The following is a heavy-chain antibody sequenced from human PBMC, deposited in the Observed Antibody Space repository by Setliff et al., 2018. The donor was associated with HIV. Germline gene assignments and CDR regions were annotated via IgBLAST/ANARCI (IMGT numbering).Heavy chain of an antibody. V-gene: IGHV1-46*01. CDR1: GYTFTSYY. CDR3: ARVRYCSGGSCYGGEYWFDP. J-gene: IGHJ5*02. Sequence: ASVKVSCKASGYTFTSYYIHWVRQAPGQGLEWMGVIHPSGGSTSYAQSFQDRVTMTRDTSTSTVYMELSSLRSEDTAVYYCARVRYCSGGSCYGGEYWFDPWGQGTLGTV. D-gene: IGHD2-15*01. CDR2: IHPSGGST.